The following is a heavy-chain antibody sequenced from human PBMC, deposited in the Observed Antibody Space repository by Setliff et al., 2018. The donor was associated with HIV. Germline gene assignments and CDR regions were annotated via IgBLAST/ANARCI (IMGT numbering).Heavy chain of an antibody. CDR3: ARSSITMIVVASRGAFDI. J-gene: IGHJ3*02. CDR2: IIPIFGTA. V-gene: IGHV1-69*05. CDR1: GGTFSSYA. Sequence: GASVKVSCKASGGTFSSYAISWVRQAPGQGLEWMGGIIPIFGTANYAQKFRGRVTITTDESTSTAYMELSSLRSEDTAVYYCARSSITMIVVASRGAFDIWGQGTMVTVSS. D-gene: IGHD3-22*01.